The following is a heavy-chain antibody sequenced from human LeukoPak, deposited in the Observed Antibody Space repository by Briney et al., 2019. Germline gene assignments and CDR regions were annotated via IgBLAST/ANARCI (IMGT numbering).Heavy chain of an antibody. Sequence: PSETLSLTCAVSGGSISTYYWSWIRQPPGKGLEWIAYIYYSGLTNYNPSLKSRVTISIDTSKNQFSLRLSSVTGADTAVYYCARLVGAAGTGDDAFDIWGQGTMVTVSS. J-gene: IGHJ3*02. CDR1: GGSISTYY. CDR3: ARLVGAAGTGDDAFDI. V-gene: IGHV4-59*08. CDR2: IYYSGLT. D-gene: IGHD6-13*01.